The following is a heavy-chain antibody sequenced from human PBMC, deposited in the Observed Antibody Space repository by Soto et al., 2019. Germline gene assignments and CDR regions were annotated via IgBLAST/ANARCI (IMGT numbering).Heavy chain of an antibody. Sequence: SETLSLTXAVSGGSISSSNWWSWVRQPPGKGLEWIGEIYHSGSTNYNPSLKSRVTISVDKSKNQFSLKLSSVTAADTAVYYCARDMGYCSGGSCYADNWFDPWGQGTLVTVSS. D-gene: IGHD2-15*01. CDR1: GGSISSSNW. V-gene: IGHV4-4*02. CDR3: ARDMGYCSGGSCYADNWFDP. J-gene: IGHJ5*02. CDR2: IYHSGST.